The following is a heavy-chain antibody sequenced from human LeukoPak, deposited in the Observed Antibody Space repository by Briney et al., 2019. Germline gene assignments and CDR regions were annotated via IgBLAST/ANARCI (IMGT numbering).Heavy chain of an antibody. J-gene: IGHJ2*01. Sequence: PSETLSLTCTVSGVSISSYYWSWIRQPPGKGLEWIGYIYYSGSTNYNPSLKSRVTISVDTSKNQFSLNLTSVTAADTAVYYCARGAFDPWGRGTLVTVSS. CDR1: GVSISSYY. CDR2: IYYSGST. CDR3: ARGAFDP. V-gene: IGHV4-59*12.